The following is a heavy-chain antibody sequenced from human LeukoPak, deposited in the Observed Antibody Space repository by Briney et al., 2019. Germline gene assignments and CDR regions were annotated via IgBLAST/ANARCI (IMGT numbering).Heavy chain of an antibody. V-gene: IGHV3-33*01. CDR1: GFTFSNFA. J-gene: IGHJ3*02. D-gene: IGHD3-10*01. Sequence: GVSLRLSCAASGFTFSNFAIHWLRQATGKGLEWVALIWYDGSNTYYAGSVRGRFTISRDKSKNTLWLQMNSLRAGETALYYCVRVFGTWSYKGGFDIWGPGTMVTVSS. CDR2: IWYDGSNT. CDR3: VRVFGTWSYKGGFDI.